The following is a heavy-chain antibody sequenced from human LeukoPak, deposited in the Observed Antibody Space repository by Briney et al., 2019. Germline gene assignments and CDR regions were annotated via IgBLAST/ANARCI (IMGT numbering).Heavy chain of an antibody. Sequence: GGSLSLSCAVSGFSVSNNYMNWVRQAPGKGLEWVSLIYSRGGTSYADSVKGRFTISRDSSKNTLFLQMNSLRVEDTAVYYCARDPPGIAASGTYYWGQGTLVTVSS. CDR1: GFSVSNNY. V-gene: IGHV3-53*01. CDR3: ARDPPGIAASGTYY. J-gene: IGHJ4*02. D-gene: IGHD6-13*01. CDR2: IYSRGGT.